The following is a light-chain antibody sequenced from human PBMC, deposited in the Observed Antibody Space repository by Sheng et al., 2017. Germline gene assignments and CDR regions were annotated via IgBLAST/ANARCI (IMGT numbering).Light chain of an antibody. CDR2: DAF. CDR3: QQYENLPLT. V-gene: IGKV1-33*01. J-gene: IGKJ4*01. CDR1: QDIRNY. Sequence: DIQMTQSPSSLSASVGDSVTITCQASQDIRNYLNWYQQRPGKAPRVLIYDAFNLETGVPSRFSGSRSGTDFTLTINSLQPEDVATYYCQQYENLPLTFGGGTKVEIK.